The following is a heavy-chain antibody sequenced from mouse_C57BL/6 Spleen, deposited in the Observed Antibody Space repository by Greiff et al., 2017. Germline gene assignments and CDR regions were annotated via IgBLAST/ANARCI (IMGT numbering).Heavy chain of an antibody. CDR3: ARSRTPYYFDY. Sequence: QVQLKESGAELVRPGTSVKVSCKASGYAFTNYLIEWVKQRPGQGLEWIGVINPGSGGTNYNEKFKGKATLTADKSSSTAYMQLSSLTSEDSAVYFCARSRTPYYFDYWGQGTTLTVSS. CDR2: INPGSGGT. CDR1: GYAFTNYL. J-gene: IGHJ2*01. D-gene: IGHD5-1*01. V-gene: IGHV1-54*01.